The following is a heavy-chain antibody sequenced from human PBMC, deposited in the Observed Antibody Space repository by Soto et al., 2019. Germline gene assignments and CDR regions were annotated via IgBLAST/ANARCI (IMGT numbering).Heavy chain of an antibody. CDR1: GDSMSSSDYY. J-gene: IGHJ4*02. V-gene: IGHV4-39*01. CDR2: IYYSGST. Sequence: QLQLHESGPGLVKPSETLSLTCAVSGDSMSSSDYYWGWIRQPPGKGLEWIGSIYYSGSTYYNPSLQSRVAISVDTSKNQFSLKLKSVTAADRAIYYCARRTVNIRTFYSGLKTHCFDYWGQGAPVTVSS. CDR3: ARRTVNIRTFYSGLKTHCFDY. D-gene: IGHD6-19*01.